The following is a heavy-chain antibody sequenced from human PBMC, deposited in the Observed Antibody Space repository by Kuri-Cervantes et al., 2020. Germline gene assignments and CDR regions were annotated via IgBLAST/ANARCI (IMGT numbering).Heavy chain of an antibody. Sequence: SETLSLTCAVYGGSFSGYYWSWIRQPPGKGLEWIGEINHSGSTNYNPSLKSRVTISVDTSKNQFSLKLSSVTAADTAVYYCARAPPTAKSDRFDPWDQGTLVTVSS. CDR1: GGSFSGYY. J-gene: IGHJ5*02. V-gene: IGHV4-34*01. CDR2: INHSGST. CDR3: ARAPPTAKSDRFDP. D-gene: IGHD4-17*01.